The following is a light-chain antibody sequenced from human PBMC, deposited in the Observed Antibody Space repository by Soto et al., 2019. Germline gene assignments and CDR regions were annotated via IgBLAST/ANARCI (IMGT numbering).Light chain of an antibody. Sequence: EIVLTQSPATLSLSPGERATLSCRASQSVNSHLTWYQQKTGQAPRLLIYDASNRATGIPARFSGSGSGTDFTLTISSLEHEDFAVYFCQQRTNWRLTFGGGTKVEIK. CDR3: QQRTNWRLT. V-gene: IGKV3-11*01. CDR2: DAS. CDR1: QSVNSH. J-gene: IGKJ4*01.